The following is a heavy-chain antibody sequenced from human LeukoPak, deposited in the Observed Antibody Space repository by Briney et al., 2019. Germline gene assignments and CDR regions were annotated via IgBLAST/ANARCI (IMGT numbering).Heavy chain of an antibody. D-gene: IGHD3-10*01. CDR1: GGSINSSNW. J-gene: IGHJ4*02. CDR3: ARGDYSGSYYSSAYFDY. V-gene: IGHV4-4*02. Sequence: SGTLSLTCAVSGGSINSSNWWSWVRQPPGKGLEWIGEIYHSGSTNYNPSLKSRVTISVDKSKNQFSLKLSSVTAADTAAYYCARGDYSGSYYSSAYFDYWGQGTLVTVSS. CDR2: IYHSGST.